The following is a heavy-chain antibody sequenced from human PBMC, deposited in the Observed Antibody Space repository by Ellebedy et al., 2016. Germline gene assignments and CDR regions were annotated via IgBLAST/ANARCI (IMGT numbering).Heavy chain of an antibody. CDR1: GFIFSNYF. CDR3: RHGHYADY. J-gene: IGHJ4*02. D-gene: IGHD3/OR15-3a*01. Sequence: GGSLRLXXAPSGFIFSNYFMTWIRRAPGKGLEWVATISGAGYTTFFADSVKGRFTISRDNSKNTLYLQMNNLRVDDTALYYCRHGHYADYWGQGTLVTVSS. V-gene: IGHV3-23*01. CDR2: ISGAGYTT.